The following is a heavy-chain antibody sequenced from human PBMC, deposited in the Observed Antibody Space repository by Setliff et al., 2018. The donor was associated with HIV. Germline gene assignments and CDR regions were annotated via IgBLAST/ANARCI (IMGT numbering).Heavy chain of an antibody. V-gene: IGHV4-34*01. CDR1: GGSISNYY. D-gene: IGHD1-1*01. Sequence: SETLSLTCTVSGGSISNYYWTWIRQPPGKGLEWIGEINHSGSTNYNPSLKSRVTISVDTSKNQFSLKLSFVTAADTAVYYCARVIGWNDAGDYWGRGTLVTVSS. CDR2: INHSGST. J-gene: IGHJ4*02. CDR3: ARVIGWNDAGDY.